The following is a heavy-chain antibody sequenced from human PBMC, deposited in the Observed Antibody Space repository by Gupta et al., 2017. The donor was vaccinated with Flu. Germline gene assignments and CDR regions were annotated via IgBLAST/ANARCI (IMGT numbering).Heavy chain of an antibody. Sequence: QVQLVQSGDEVKRPGASVKVSCKASGYTFIKYTIHWVRQAPGQRPEWVGYVNAGDGRADYSQELQGRVTMTRDTSANTVYMELSSLKSEDTAVYYCARDAEYTTGRPNWYDPWGQGTRVTVSS. V-gene: IGHV1-3*01. CDR1: GYTFIKYT. CDR3: ARDAEYTTGRPNWYDP. CDR2: VNAGDGRA. D-gene: IGHD1-1*01. J-gene: IGHJ5*02.